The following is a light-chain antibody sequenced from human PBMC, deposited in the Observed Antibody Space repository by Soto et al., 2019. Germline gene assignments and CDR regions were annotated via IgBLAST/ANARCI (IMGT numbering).Light chain of an antibody. Sequence: IQMTQSPASLSASVEGRVIITCRASQSISNHLNWYQQKPGKAPKLLIYAASTLQSGVPSRFSGSGSGTEFTLTISSLQPEDFATYYCQQLNSYPLTLGGGTKVDIK. CDR1: QSISNH. CDR2: AAS. V-gene: IGKV1-17*01. J-gene: IGKJ4*01. CDR3: QQLNSYPLT.